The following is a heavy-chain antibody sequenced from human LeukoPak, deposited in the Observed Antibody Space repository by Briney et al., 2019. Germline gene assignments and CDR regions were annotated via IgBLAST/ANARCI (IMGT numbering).Heavy chain of an antibody. CDR3: ATVESLAYCGGDCYQNFQH. D-gene: IGHD2-21*02. V-gene: IGHV3-23*01. CDR1: GFTFSSYA. J-gene: IGHJ1*01. CDR2: ISGSGGST. Sequence: GGSLRLSCAAAGFTFSSYAMSWVRQAPGKGLEWVSAISGSGGSTYYADSVKGRFTISRDNSKNTLYLQMNSLRAEDTAIYYCATVESLAYCGGDCYQNFQHWGQGTLVTVSS.